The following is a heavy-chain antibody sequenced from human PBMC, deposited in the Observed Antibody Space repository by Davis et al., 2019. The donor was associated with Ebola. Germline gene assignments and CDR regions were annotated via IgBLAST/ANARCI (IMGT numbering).Heavy chain of an antibody. Sequence: GESLKISFAASGFTFSSYWMTWVRQAPGKGLEWVAYIRPDGTREDYVDSVKGRFTISRDNAKNSLYLQMNSLRAEDTAVYYCARDRGWLQFDYWGQGTLVTVSS. J-gene: IGHJ4*02. D-gene: IGHD5-24*01. V-gene: IGHV3-7*01. CDR2: IRPDGTRE. CDR3: ARDRGWLQFDY. CDR1: GFTFSSYW.